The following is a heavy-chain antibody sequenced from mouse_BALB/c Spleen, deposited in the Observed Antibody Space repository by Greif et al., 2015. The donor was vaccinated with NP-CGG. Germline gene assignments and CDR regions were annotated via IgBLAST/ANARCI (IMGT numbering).Heavy chain of an antibody. Sequence: QVQLQQSGPGLVAPSQSLSITCTVSGFSLTSYGVHWVRQPPGKGLEWLGVIWAGGSTNYNSALMSRLSISKDNSKSQVFLKRNSLQTDDTAMYYCAREDPTYYYAMDYWGQGTSVTVSS. CDR2: IWAGGST. CDR3: AREDPTYYYAMDY. CDR1: GFSLTSYG. V-gene: IGHV2-9*02. J-gene: IGHJ4*01. D-gene: IGHD6-1*01.